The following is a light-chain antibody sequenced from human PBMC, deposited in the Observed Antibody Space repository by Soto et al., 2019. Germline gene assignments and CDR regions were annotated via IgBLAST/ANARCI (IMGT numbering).Light chain of an antibody. V-gene: IGKV1-39*01. CDR1: QTVSKF. CDR2: SAA. Sequence: DVQMTQSPSSLSASVGDSVTITCRASQTVSKFVNWYQQKPGKVPDLLIYSAATLYSGVSSRFSGSGSGTEFALTISNLQPEDFATYYCQQTYSLPRTFAQGTKVE. CDR3: QQTYSLPRT. J-gene: IGKJ1*01.